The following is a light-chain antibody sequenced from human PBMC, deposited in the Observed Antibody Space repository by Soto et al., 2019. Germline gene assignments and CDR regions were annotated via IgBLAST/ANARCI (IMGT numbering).Light chain of an antibody. J-gene: IGKJ2*01. CDR3: QLSYSTPPT. CDR2: AAS. Sequence: DIQMTQSPSSLSASVGDRVTITCRASQSISSYLNWYQQKPGKAPKLLIYAASSLQSGVPSRLSGSGSWTDFTLTISSLQPEDFATYYCQLSYSTPPTFGQGTKLEIK. V-gene: IGKV1-39*01. CDR1: QSISSY.